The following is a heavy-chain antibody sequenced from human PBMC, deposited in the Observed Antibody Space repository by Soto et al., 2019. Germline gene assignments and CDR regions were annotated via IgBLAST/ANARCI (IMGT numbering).Heavy chain of an antibody. V-gene: IGHV1-18*04. CDR3: SVTGTTVDY. CDR1: GYTFTGYY. Sequence: ASVKVSCKASGYTFTGYYMHWVRQAPGQGLEWMGCISAYNGNTNYAQKLQGRVTMTTDTSTSTAYMELRSLRSDDTAVYYCSVTGTTVDYWGQGTLVTVSS. CDR2: ISAYNGNT. D-gene: IGHD1-7*01. J-gene: IGHJ4*02.